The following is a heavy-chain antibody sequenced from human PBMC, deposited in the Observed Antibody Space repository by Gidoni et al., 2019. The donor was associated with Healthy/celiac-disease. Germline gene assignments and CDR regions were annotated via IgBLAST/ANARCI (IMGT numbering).Heavy chain of an antibody. V-gene: IGHV5-51*01. Sequence: EVQLVQSGAEVKKPGESLKISCKGSGYSFTSYWIGWVRQMPGKGLEWMGIIYPGDSDTRYSPSFQGQVTISADKSISTAYLQWSSLKASDTAMYYCARHPIDCGGDCFYFDYWGQGTLVTVSS. CDR1: GYSFTSYW. J-gene: IGHJ4*02. CDR2: IYPGDSDT. CDR3: ARHPIDCGGDCFYFDY. D-gene: IGHD2-21*01.